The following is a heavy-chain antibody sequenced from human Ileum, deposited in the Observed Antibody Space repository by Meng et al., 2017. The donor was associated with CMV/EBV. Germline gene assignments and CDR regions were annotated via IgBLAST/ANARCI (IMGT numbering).Heavy chain of an antibody. D-gene: IGHD6-19*01. CDR2: IQKDGSWP. CDR1: GFIFSNHV. CDR3: AKALHGGWGPLDP. V-gene: IGHV3-30*02. J-gene: IGHJ5*02. Sequence: QVQLVESGGDVVQPGGSLRLSCAASGFIFSNHVMHWVRQAPGKGLEWVAFIQKDGSWPYYADSVKGRFTISRDNSRNTLYLQMNSLRPEDTAVFYCAKALHGGWGPLDPWGQGTLVNVSS.